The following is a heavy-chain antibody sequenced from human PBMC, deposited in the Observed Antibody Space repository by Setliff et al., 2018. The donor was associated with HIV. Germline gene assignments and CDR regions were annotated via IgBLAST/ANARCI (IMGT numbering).Heavy chain of an antibody. J-gene: IGHJ4*02. V-gene: IGHV3-74*01. CDR1: GFTFTDYW. D-gene: IGHD1-26*01. Sequence: GGSLRLSCAASGFTFTDYWVHWVRQAPGKGLVWVSRITNDGSLASDGTKTGYADSVKGRFTISRDNAKNTVYLQMNSLRVEDTGVYHCARDGGYGTPFDYWGQGTPVTVSS. CDR2: ITNDGSLASDGTKT. CDR3: ARDGGYGTPFDY.